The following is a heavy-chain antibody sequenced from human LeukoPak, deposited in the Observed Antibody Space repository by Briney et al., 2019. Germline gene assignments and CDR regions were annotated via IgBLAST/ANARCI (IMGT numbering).Heavy chain of an antibody. CDR1: GFTFDDYG. V-gene: IGHV3-23*01. CDR3: AKVRGTIFWSGRNWFDP. Sequence: SGGSLRLSCAASGFTFDDYGMSWVRQAPGKGLEWVSAISGSGGSTYYADSVKGRFTISRDNSKNTLYLQMNSLRAEDTAVYYCAKVRGTIFWSGRNWFDPWGQGTLVTVSS. J-gene: IGHJ5*02. D-gene: IGHD3-3*01. CDR2: ISGSGGST.